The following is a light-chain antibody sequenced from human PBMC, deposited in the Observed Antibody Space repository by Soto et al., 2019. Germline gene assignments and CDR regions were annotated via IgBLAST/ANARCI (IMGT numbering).Light chain of an antibody. CDR3: QQYGRSGT. CDR1: QSVSRTY. J-gene: IGKJ1*01. Sequence: EIVLTQSPGTLSLSPGERATLSCRASQSVSRTYLAWYQQKPVQAPRLLIYATSSRATGIPDRFSCSGSGTDFTPTISSLEPEDFAVYYCQQYGRSGTVGLGTKVDIK. V-gene: IGKV3-20*01. CDR2: ATS.